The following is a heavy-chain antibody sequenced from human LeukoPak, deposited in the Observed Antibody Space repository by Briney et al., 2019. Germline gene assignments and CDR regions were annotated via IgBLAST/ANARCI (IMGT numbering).Heavy chain of an antibody. V-gene: IGHV4-39*01. D-gene: IGHD6-13*01. Sequence: SATLSLTCTVSGGSISSSSYYWGWIRQPPGKGLEWIGSIYYSGSTYYNPSLKSRVTISVDTSKNQFSLKLSSVTAADTAVYYCARLSSSSWHRYNWFDPWGQGTLVTVSS. CDR2: IYYSGST. J-gene: IGHJ5*02. CDR1: GGSISSSSYY. CDR3: ARLSSSSWHRYNWFDP.